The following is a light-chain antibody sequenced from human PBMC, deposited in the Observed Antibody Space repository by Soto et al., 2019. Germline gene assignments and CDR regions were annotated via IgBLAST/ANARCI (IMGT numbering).Light chain of an antibody. CDR2: GAS. CDR3: QQYNNWPLT. J-gene: IGKJ1*01. V-gene: IGKV3-15*01. CDR1: QSVSSN. Sequence: EIVMTQSPATLSVSPGERATLSCRASQSVSSNLAWYQQKPGQAPRLLIYGASTRATGIPARFSGSESGTEFTLTITSLQSEDFAVYYCQQYNNWPLTVGQGTKVEIK.